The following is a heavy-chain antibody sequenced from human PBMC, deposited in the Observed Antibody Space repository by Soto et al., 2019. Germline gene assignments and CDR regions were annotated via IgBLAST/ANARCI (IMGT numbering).Heavy chain of an antibody. CDR2: IYYSGST. J-gene: IGHJ2*01. Sequence: QVQPQESGPGLVKPSETLSLTCTVSGGSISSYYWSWIRQPPGKGLEWIGYIYYSGSTNYNPSLKDRGTISEETSKTQFSLKLSSVTAADTAVYYCARYNWYFDLWGRGTLVTVSS. CDR1: GGSISSYY. CDR3: ARYNWYFDL. V-gene: IGHV4-59*08.